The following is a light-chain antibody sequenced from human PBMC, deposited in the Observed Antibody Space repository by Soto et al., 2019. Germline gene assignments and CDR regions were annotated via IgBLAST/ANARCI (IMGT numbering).Light chain of an antibody. V-gene: IGKV1-39*01. CDR1: QTILRY. CDR3: QQSYSTLFS. CDR2: AAS. J-gene: IGKJ3*01. Sequence: DIQMTQSPSSLSASVGDRVTITCRASQTILRYLNWYQHKPGRAPILLIYAASTLQGGVPSRFTGGGSGTEFTLAISSLQPEYFATDYCQQSYSTLFSFGPGNKVEIK.